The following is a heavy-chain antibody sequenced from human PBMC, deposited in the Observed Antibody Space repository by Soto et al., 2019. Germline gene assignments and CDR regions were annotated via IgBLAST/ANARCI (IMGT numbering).Heavy chain of an antibody. CDR3: ATVVTPGPDDY. V-gene: IGHV1-69*12. CDR2: IIPIFGTA. D-gene: IGHD2-21*02. J-gene: IGHJ4*02. CDR1: GGTFRSYA. Sequence: QVQLVQSGAEVKKPGSSVKVACKASGGTFRSYAISWVRQAPGQGLEWMGGIIPIFGTANYAQKFQGRVTITADESTSTAYMELSSLRSEDTAVNYCATVVTPGPDDYRGQGTLVTVSS.